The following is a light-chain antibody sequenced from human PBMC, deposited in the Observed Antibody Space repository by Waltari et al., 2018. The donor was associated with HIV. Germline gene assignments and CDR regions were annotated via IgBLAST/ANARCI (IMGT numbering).Light chain of an antibody. J-gene: IGLJ3*02. CDR3: GTWDSSLSAGV. Sequence: QSVLPPTPSVSAAPGQKVSISCPGTRSNLGNNSLSCSQQLPGPAPKLLIYANNKRPSGIPDRFSGSKSGTSATLGITGLQTGDEADYDCGTWDSSLSAGVFGGGTKLTVL. CDR2: ANN. V-gene: IGLV1-51*01. CDR1: RSNLGNNS.